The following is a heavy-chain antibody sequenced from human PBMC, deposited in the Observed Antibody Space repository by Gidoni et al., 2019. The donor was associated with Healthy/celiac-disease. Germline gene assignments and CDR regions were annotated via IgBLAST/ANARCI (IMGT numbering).Heavy chain of an antibody. V-gene: IGHV3-11*01. CDR2: ISSSCSTI. Sequence: QGQRVEAGGGLGKPGGTLRTHCAAPGCTFGGYYMGWFRQAPGKGLELFSYISSSCSTIYYADSVKGRFTISRDNAKNSLYLQMNSLRAEDTAVYYCARDREPIAVAGTGYFDYWGQGTLVTVSS. J-gene: IGHJ4*02. D-gene: IGHD6-19*01. CDR1: GCTFGGYY. CDR3: ARDREPIAVAGTGYFDY.